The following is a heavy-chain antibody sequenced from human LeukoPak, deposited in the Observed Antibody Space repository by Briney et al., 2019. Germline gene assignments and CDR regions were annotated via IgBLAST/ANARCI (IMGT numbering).Heavy chain of an antibody. J-gene: IGHJ5*02. CDR2: IRYDGSDK. D-gene: IGHD3-22*01. V-gene: IGHV3-30*02. CDR1: GFTFSTYS. CDR3: AKERLYSSP. Sequence: PGGSLRLSCAASGFTFSTYSMHWVRQAPGKGLEWVAFIRYDGSDKYYADSVRGRFTISRDSSKNTLYLQVDSLRAEDTAVYYCAKERLYSSPWGQGTLVTVSS.